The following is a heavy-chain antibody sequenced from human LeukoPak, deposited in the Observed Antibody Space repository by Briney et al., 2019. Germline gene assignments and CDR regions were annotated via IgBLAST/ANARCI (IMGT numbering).Heavy chain of an antibody. CDR1: GGSFSGYY. Sequence: SETLSLTCAVYGGSFSGYYWSWIRQPPGKGLEWIGEINHSGSTNYNPSLKSGVTISVDTSKNQFSLKLSSVTAADTAVYYCARGRSGSSWIDYWGQGTLVTVSS. CDR2: INHSGST. J-gene: IGHJ4*02. D-gene: IGHD1-26*01. CDR3: ARGRSGSSWIDY. V-gene: IGHV4-34*01.